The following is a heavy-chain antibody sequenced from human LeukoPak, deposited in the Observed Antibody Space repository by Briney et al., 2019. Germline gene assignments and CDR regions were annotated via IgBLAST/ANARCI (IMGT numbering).Heavy chain of an antibody. CDR1: GYTFTSYG. Sequence: GASVKVSCKASGYTFTSYGISWVRQAPGQGLEWMGWISAYNGNTNYAQKLQGRVTMTTDTSTSTAYMELRSLRSDDTAVYYCARSPVTRDYYYYYYMDVWGKGTTVTVSS. V-gene: IGHV1-18*01. D-gene: IGHD4-23*01. CDR3: ARSPVTRDYYYYYYMDV. J-gene: IGHJ6*03. CDR2: ISAYNGNT.